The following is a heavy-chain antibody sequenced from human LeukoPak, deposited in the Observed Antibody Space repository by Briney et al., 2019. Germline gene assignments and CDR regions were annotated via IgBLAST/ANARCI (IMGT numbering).Heavy chain of an antibody. CDR1: GFTFSSYG. Sequence: PGRSLRLSCAASGFTFSSYGMHWVRQAPGKGLEWVAVIWYDGSNKYYADSVKGRFTISRDNSKNTLYLQMNSLRAEDTAVYYCARLVVKLVHPSYYYYYGMDVWGQGTTVTVSS. CDR2: IWYDGSNK. V-gene: IGHV3-33*01. CDR3: ARLVVKLVHPSYYYYYGMDV. J-gene: IGHJ6*02. D-gene: IGHD6-6*01.